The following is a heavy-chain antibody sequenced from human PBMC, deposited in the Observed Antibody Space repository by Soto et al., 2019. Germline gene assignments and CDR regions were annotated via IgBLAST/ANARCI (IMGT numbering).Heavy chain of an antibody. D-gene: IGHD3-16*02. CDR1: GGSISSYY. V-gene: IGHV4-59*01. CDR3: ARSLYDYVWGSYRFNWFDP. J-gene: IGHJ5*02. CDR2: IYYSGST. Sequence: PSETLSLTCTVSGGSISSYYWSRIRQPPGKGLEWIGYIYYSGSTNYNPSLKSRVTISVDTSKNQFSLKLSSVTAADTAVYYCARSLYDYVWGSYRFNWFDPWGQGTLVTVSS.